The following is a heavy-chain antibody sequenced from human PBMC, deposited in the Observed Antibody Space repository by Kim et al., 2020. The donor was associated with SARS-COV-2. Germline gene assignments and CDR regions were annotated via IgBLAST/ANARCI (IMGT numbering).Heavy chain of an antibody. CDR1: GYTFTSYV. CDR2: INGGNGNT. J-gene: IGHJ6*02. Sequence: ASVKVSCKASGYTFTSYVMHWVRQAPGQRLEWMGWINGGNGNTKYSQKFQGRVTITRDTSASTAYMELSSLRSEDTAVYYCARGGYSSSWYWAGMDVWGQGTTVTVSS. D-gene: IGHD6-13*01. V-gene: IGHV1-3*01. CDR3: ARGGYSSSWYWAGMDV.